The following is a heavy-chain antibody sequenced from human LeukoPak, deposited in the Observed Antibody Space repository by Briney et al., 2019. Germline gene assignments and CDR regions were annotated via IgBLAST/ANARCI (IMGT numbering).Heavy chain of an antibody. Sequence: GGSLRLSCAASGFTVRTNYMTWVRQAPGKGLEWVSVIYSGGSTYYADPVKGRFTISRDNSKNTLYLQMKSLRAEDTGVYYCARVGRDDGSGVFDYWGQGTLVTVSS. CDR1: GFTVRTNY. D-gene: IGHD5-24*01. CDR3: ARVGRDDGSGVFDY. V-gene: IGHV3-66*01. CDR2: IYSGGST. J-gene: IGHJ4*02.